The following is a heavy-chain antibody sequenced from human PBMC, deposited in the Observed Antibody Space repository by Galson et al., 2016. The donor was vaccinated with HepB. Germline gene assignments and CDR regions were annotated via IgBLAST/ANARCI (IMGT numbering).Heavy chain of an antibody. V-gene: IGHV3-21*01. CDR1: GFKMGNYN. Sequence: SLRLSCAASGFKMGNYNMHWVRQAPGKGLEWVSPISGSGTYIYYADSVKGRFTISRDNAKSPVYLRRTSLRAEDTAVYYCARDPAVTGLYYFDNWGQGTLVTVSS. J-gene: IGHJ4*02. D-gene: IGHD6-19*01. CDR2: ISGSGTYI. CDR3: ARDPAVTGLYYFDN.